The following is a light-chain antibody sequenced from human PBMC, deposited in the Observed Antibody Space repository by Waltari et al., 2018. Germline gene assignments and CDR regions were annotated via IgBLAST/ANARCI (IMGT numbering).Light chain of an antibody. V-gene: IGKV4-1*01. CDR2: WAS. CDR3: QQYYSTPPL. CDR1: NNILFSSNNQNF. Sequence: DIVMTQSPDSLSGSLGERATINCKSSNNILFSSNNQNFLAWYQQKPGQPPKLLIYWASTRESGVPDRFSGSGSMTDFTLTINNLQAEDVAVYYCQQYYSTPPLFGQGTKVEI. J-gene: IGKJ1*01.